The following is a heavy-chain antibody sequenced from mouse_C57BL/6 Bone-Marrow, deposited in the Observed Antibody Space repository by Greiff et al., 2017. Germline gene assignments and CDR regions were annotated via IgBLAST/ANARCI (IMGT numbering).Heavy chain of an antibody. J-gene: IGHJ1*03. Sequence: QVQLQQPGAELVKPGASVKLSCKASGYTFTSYWMHWVKQRPGQGLEWIGMIHPNSGSTNYNEKFKSKATLTVDKSSSTAYMQLSSLTSDDSAVYYCARLGGRGYFDVWGTGTAVTVSS. V-gene: IGHV1-64*01. CDR3: ARLGGRGYFDV. CDR2: IHPNSGST. CDR1: GYTFTSYW. D-gene: IGHD1-1*01.